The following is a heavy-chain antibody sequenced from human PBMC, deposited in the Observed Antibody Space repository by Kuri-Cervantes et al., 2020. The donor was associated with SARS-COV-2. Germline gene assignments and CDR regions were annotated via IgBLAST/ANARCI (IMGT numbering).Heavy chain of an antibody. CDR2: IKQDGSEK. CDR1: GFTFSSYW. CDR3: AREVTIFGAVSRGFDP. J-gene: IGHJ5*02. Sequence: GGSLRLSCAASGFTFSSYWMSWVHQAPGKGLEWVANIKQDGSEKYYVDSVKGRFTISRDNAKNSLYLQMNSLRAEDTAVYYCAREVTIFGAVSRGFDPWGQGTLVTVSS. V-gene: IGHV3-7*01. D-gene: IGHD3-3*01.